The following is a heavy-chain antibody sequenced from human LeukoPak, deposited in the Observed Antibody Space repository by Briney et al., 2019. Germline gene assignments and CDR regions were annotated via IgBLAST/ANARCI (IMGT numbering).Heavy chain of an antibody. V-gene: IGHV3-48*03. Sequence: GGSLRLSCAASGFTFSSHEMNWVRQDPGKGLEWVSYISSSGSTIYYADSVKGRFTISRDNAKNSLYLQMNSLRAEDTAVYYCATTSGGSPWYFDYWGQGTLVTVSS. CDR1: GFTFSSHE. CDR2: ISSSGSTI. D-gene: IGHD3-10*01. CDR3: ATTSGGSPWYFDY. J-gene: IGHJ4*02.